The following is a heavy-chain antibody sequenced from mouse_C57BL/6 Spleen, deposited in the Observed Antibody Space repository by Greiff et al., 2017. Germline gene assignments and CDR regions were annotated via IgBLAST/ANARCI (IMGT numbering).Heavy chain of an antibody. V-gene: IGHV1-14*01. Sequence: VQLQQSGPELVKPGASVKMSCKASGYTFTSYVMHWVKQKPGQGLEWIGYIYPYNDGPKYNEKFKGKATLTSDKSSSTAYMELSSLTSEDSAVYYCAKGVDRGADYWGQGTTLTVSS. CDR1: GYTFTSYV. J-gene: IGHJ2*01. D-gene: IGHD3-2*01. CDR2: IYPYNDGP. CDR3: AKGVDRGADY.